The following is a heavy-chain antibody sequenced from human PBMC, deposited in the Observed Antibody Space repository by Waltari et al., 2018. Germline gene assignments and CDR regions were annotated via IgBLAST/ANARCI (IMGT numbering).Heavy chain of an antibody. CDR1: GGSISSSSYY. Sequence: QLQLQESGPGLVKPSETLSLTCTVSGGSISSSSYYWGWIRQPPGKGLGWIGSIYYSGSTYYNPSLKSRVTRSVDTSKNQFSLKLSSVTAADTAVYYCARQAITIFGVVSNWFDPWGQGTLVTVSS. CDR3: ARQAITIFGVVSNWFDP. CDR2: IYYSGST. J-gene: IGHJ5*02. V-gene: IGHV4-39*01. D-gene: IGHD3-3*01.